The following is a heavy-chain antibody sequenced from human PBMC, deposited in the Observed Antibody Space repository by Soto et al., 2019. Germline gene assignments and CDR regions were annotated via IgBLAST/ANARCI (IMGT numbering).Heavy chain of an antibody. Sequence: SETLSLTCTVSGGSISSYYWSWIRQPPGKGLEWIGYIYYSGSTNYNPSLKSRVTISVDTAKNQFSLKLSSVTAADTAVYYCARRYGYSFDYWGQGTLVTVSS. D-gene: IGHD1-1*01. J-gene: IGHJ4*02. CDR3: ARRYGYSFDY. V-gene: IGHV4-59*08. CDR2: IYYSGST. CDR1: GGSISSYY.